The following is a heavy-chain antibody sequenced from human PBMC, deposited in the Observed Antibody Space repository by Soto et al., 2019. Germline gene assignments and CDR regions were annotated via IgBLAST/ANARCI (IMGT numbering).Heavy chain of an antibody. Sequence: SETLSLTCTVSGGSISDYYWSWTRQPPGKGLEWIGYIYYSGSTNYNPSLKSRVTISVDTSKNQFSLKLSSVTAADTAVYYCARRYGASFDYWGQGTLVTVSS. V-gene: IGHV4-59*01. CDR2: IYYSGST. D-gene: IGHD4-17*01. CDR3: ARRYGASFDY. CDR1: GGSISDYY. J-gene: IGHJ4*02.